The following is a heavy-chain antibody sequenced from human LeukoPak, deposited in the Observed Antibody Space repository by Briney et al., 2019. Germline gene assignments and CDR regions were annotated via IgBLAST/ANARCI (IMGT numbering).Heavy chain of an antibody. D-gene: IGHD3-22*01. CDR3: ARGQAGSSVYGPYNWFAP. V-gene: IGHV4-39*07. J-gene: IGHJ5*02. Sequence: SETLSLTCSVSGLAISGSSYYWAWIRQPPGKGLEYIGNIYYTGSTYYNPSLKSRVTISLDTSKNQFSLRLTSVTAADTAVYYCARGQAGSSVYGPYNWFAPWGQGTLVTVSS. CDR2: IYYTGST. CDR1: GLAISGSSYY.